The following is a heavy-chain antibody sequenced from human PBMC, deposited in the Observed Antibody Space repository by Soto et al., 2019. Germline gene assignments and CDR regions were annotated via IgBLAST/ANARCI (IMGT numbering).Heavy chain of an antibody. CDR3: AQDRGWGVVSPSHDY. Sequence: LRLSCAASGFTFRNFVMSWVRQAPGKGLEWVSAIRATGGQTFYADSVKGRFTISRDNSKNMLYLQINSLRDEDTALYFCAQDRGWGVVSPSHDYWGQGTLVTVSS. V-gene: IGHV3-23*01. J-gene: IGHJ4*02. CDR2: IRATGGQT. CDR1: GFTFRNFV. D-gene: IGHD2-21*01.